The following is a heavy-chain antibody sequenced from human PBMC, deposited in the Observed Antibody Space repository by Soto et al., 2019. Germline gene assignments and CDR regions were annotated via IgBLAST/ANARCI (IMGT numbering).Heavy chain of an antibody. CDR2: ISHSGST. Sequence: SDTLSLTCAVNGGSFTGYYGAWIRQSPGKGLEWIGEISHSGSTNYNPSLKSRVTISVDTSKNQFSLKLSSVTAADTAVYYCARLGAYYQSLDPWGQGTVVTVS. CDR1: GGSFTGYY. D-gene: IGHD2-21*01. J-gene: IGHJ5*02. V-gene: IGHV4-34*01. CDR3: ARLGAYYQSLDP.